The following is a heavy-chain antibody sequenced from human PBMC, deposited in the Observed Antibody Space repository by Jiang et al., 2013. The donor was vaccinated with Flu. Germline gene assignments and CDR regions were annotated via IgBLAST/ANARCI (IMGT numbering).Heavy chain of an antibody. CDR3: ATATQKAVAVGVIFDY. J-gene: IGHJ4*02. CDR2: FDPEDGET. CDR1: GYTLTELS. D-gene: IGHD6-19*01. V-gene: IGHV1-24*01. Sequence: GAEVKKPGASVKVSCKVSGYTLTELSMHWVRQAPGKGLEWMGGFDPEDGETIYAQKFQGRVTMTEDTSTDTAYMELSSLRSEDTAVYYCATATQKAVAVGVIFDYWGQGTLVTVSS.